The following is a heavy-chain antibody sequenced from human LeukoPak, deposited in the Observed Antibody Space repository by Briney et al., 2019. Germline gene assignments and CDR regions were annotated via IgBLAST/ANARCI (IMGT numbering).Heavy chain of an antibody. Sequence: SETLSLTCAVYGGSFSGYYWSWIRQPPGKGLEWIGYIYYSGSTNYNPSLKSRVTISVDTSKNQFSLKLSSVTAADTAVYYCARAVAGTFYYYYYMDVWGKGTTVTVSS. CDR2: IYYSGST. J-gene: IGHJ6*03. CDR3: ARAVAGTFYYYYYMDV. V-gene: IGHV4-59*01. D-gene: IGHD6-19*01. CDR1: GGSFSGYY.